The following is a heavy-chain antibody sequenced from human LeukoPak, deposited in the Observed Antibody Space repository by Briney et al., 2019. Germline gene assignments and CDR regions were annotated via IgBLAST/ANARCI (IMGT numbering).Heavy chain of an antibody. D-gene: IGHD2-2*01. J-gene: IGHJ4*02. V-gene: IGHV4-34*01. CDR1: GGSFSGYY. CDR2: INHSGST. Sequence: SETLSLTCAVYGGSFSGYYWSWIRQPPGKGLEWIGEINHSGSTNYNPSLESRVTISVDTSKNQFSLKLSSVTAADTAVYYCARGGHQDIVVVPAALALSGIDYWGQGTLVTVSS. CDR3: ARGGHQDIVVVPAALALSGIDY.